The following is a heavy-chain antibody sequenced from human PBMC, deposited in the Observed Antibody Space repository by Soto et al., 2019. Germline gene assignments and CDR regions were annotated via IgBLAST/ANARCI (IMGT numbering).Heavy chain of an antibody. CDR3: ARRAYCSGGSCYYYFDY. V-gene: IGHV4-4*02. D-gene: IGHD2-15*01. CDR2: IYHSGST. CDR1: GGSISSSNW. Sequence: SETLSLTCAVSGGSISSSNWWSWVRQPPGKGLEWIGEIYHSGSTNYNPSLKSRVTISVDKSKNQFFLKLSSVTAADSAVYYCARRAYCSGGSCYYYFDYWGQGTLVTVSS. J-gene: IGHJ4*02.